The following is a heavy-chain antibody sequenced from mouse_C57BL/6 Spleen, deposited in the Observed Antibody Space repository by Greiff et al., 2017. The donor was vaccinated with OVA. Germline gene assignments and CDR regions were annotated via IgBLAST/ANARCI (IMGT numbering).Heavy chain of an antibody. Sequence: EVQGVESGGGLVKPGGSLKLSCAASGFTFSDYGMHWVRQAPEKGLEWVAYISSGSSTIYYADTVKGRFTISRDNAKNTLFLQMTSLRSEDTAMYYCATTNWYYAMDYWGQGTSVTVSS. D-gene: IGHD4-1*01. V-gene: IGHV5-17*01. J-gene: IGHJ4*01. CDR1: GFTFSDYG. CDR2: ISSGSSTI. CDR3: ATTNWYYAMDY.